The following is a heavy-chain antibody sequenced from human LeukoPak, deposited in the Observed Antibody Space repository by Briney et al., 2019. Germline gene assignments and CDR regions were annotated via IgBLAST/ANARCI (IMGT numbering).Heavy chain of an antibody. D-gene: IGHD4-23*01. V-gene: IGHV3-7*01. CDR3: ARELSVARDAFDI. Sequence: GGSLRLSWAASGFTFSSYWMSWVRQAPGKGLEWVANIKQDGSEKYYVDSVKGRFTISRDNAKNSLYLQMNSLRAEDTAVYYCARELSVARDAFDIWGQGTMVTVSS. CDR1: GFTFSSYW. J-gene: IGHJ3*02. CDR2: IKQDGSEK.